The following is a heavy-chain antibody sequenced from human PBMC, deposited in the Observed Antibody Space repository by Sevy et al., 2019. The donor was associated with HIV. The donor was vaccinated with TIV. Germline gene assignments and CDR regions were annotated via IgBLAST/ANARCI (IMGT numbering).Heavy chain of an antibody. CDR1: GFTVSSNY. J-gene: IGHJ4*02. V-gene: IGHV3-53*01. CDR2: IYSGGST. D-gene: IGHD5-18*01. CDR3: AMAADTAMVSFDY. Sequence: GGSLRLSCAASGFTVSSNYMSWVRQAPGKGLEWVSVIYSGGSTYYADSVKGRFTISRDNSKNTLYLQMNSLRAEDTAVYYCAMAADTAMVSFDYWGQGTLVTLSS.